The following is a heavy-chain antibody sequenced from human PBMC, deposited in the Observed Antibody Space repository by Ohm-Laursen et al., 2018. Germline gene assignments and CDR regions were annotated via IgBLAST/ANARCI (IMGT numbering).Heavy chain of an antibody. CDR1: GFAFSSYA. D-gene: IGHD2-2*01. CDR2: ISYDGSKK. V-gene: IGHV3-30*18. CDR3: AKVQRGYQLFSITT. J-gene: IGHJ4*02. Sequence: SLRLSCAATGFAFSSYAMHWVRQAPGKGLEWVALISYDGSKKYYSDSVKGRFAISRDNAKNTPYLQMNSLRAEDTAVYYCAKVQRGYQLFSITTWGQGTLVTVSS.